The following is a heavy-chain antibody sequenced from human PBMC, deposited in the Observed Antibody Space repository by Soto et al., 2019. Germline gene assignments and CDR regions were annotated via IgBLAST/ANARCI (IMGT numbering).Heavy chain of an antibody. Sequence: GGSLRLSCAASGFTFSTYAVHWVRQAPGKGLEWAAVISFDGTKKYYADSVKGRFTTSRDNSKNTLYLQMNSLRAEDTAVYYCARVKITGRGTVMVTDPYYFYGLDVWGQGTTVTVSS. D-gene: IGHD5-18*01. CDR3: ARVKITGRGTVMVTDPYYFYGLDV. J-gene: IGHJ6*02. CDR1: GFTFSTYA. V-gene: IGHV3-30*04. CDR2: ISFDGTKK.